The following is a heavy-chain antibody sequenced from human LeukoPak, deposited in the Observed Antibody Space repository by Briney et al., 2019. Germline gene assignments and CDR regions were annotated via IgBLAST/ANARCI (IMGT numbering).Heavy chain of an antibody. CDR1: GFTFSHAW. V-gene: IGHV3-15*01. CDR3: NTDAFTYYYDTSGTAY. CDR2: IKSNTDGGTT. J-gene: IGHJ4*02. Sequence: GGSLRLSCAASGFTFSHAWMSWVRQAPGKGLEWVGRIKSNTDGGTTGYAAPVKGRFTISRDDSKNTLYLQMNSLKTEDTAVYYCNTDAFTYYYDTSGTAYWGQGALVTVSS. D-gene: IGHD3-22*01.